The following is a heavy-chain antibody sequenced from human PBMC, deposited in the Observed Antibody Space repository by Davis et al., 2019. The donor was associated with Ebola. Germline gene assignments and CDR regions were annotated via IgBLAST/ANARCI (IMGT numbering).Heavy chain of an antibody. CDR2: ISSSSSTI. Sequence: PSETLSLTCTVSGGSISSYYWSWIRQPPGKGLEWVSYISSSSSTIYYADSVKGRFTISRDNAKNTLFLQMDSLRAEDTAVYYCTKDFDYEGGHWGQGSLVTVSS. D-gene: IGHD3-9*01. CDR3: TKDFDYEGGH. J-gene: IGHJ4*02. V-gene: IGHV3-48*01. CDR1: GGSISSYY.